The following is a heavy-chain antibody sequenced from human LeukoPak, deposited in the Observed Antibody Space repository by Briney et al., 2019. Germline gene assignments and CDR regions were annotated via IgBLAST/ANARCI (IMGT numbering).Heavy chain of an antibody. CDR1: GYTFTGSH. CDR3: ARASGSYWYFDL. Sequence: GASVKVSCKASGYTFTGSHMHWVRQAPGQGLEWMGWINPNSGGTNFAPKYQDRVTMTRDTSISTGYMELRRLRSDDTAVYCCARASGSYWYFDLWGRGTLVTVSS. CDR2: INPNSGGT. J-gene: IGHJ2*01. V-gene: IGHV1-2*02. D-gene: IGHD1-26*01.